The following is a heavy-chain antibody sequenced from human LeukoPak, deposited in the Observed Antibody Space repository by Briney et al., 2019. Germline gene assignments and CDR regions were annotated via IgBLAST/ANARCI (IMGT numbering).Heavy chain of an antibody. V-gene: IGHV4-59*08. J-gene: IGHJ4*02. Sequence: SETLSLTCTVSGGSISSYYWSWIRQPPGKGLEWIGYIYYSGSTNYNPSLKSRVTISVDTSKNQFSLKLSSVTAADTAVYYCARHARFEMATISSFDYWGQGTLVTVSS. D-gene: IGHD5-24*01. CDR1: GGSISSYY. CDR2: IYYSGST. CDR3: ARHARFEMATISSFDY.